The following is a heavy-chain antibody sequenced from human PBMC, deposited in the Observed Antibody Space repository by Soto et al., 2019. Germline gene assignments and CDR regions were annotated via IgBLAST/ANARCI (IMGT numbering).Heavy chain of an antibody. CDR1: GYTFTTYD. Sequence: QVQLVQSGAEVKKLGASVKVSCKASGYTFTTYDINWVRQATGQGLEWMGWMNPNSGNTGYAQKFQGRFTMTRNTSISTAYMELSCLRSEDKAVYYCARDASGWYELDYWGQGILVTVSS. CDR3: ARDASGWYELDY. CDR2: MNPNSGNT. D-gene: IGHD6-19*01. J-gene: IGHJ4*02. V-gene: IGHV1-8*01.